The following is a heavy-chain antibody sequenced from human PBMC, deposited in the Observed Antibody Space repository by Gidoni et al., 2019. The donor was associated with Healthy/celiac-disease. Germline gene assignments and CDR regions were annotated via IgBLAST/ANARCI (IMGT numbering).Heavy chain of an antibody. CDR3: AKAATKRRGSYCFDY. J-gene: IGHJ4*02. CDR1: GFTFSSYG. Sequence: RACAASGFTFSSYGMHWVRQAPGKGLEWVAVISYDGSNKYYADSVKGRFTISRDNSKNTLYLQMNSLRAEDTAVYYCAKAATKRRGSYCFDYWGQGTLVTVSS. D-gene: IGHD1-26*01. CDR2: ISYDGSNK. V-gene: IGHV3-30*18.